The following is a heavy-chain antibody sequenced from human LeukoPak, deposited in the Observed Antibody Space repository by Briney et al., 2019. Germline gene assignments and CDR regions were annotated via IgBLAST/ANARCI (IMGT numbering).Heavy chain of an antibody. J-gene: IGHJ4*02. Sequence: GGSLRLSCAASGFTFSSYAMSWVRQAPGKGLEWVSAISGSGGSTYYADSVKGRFTISRDNSKNTLYLQMNSLRAEDTAVYYCAKGAISLLWFRELLYRAIFDYWGQGTLVTVSS. V-gene: IGHV3-23*01. CDR2: ISGSGGST. CDR1: GFTFSSYA. CDR3: AKGAISLLWFRELLYRAIFDY. D-gene: IGHD3-10*01.